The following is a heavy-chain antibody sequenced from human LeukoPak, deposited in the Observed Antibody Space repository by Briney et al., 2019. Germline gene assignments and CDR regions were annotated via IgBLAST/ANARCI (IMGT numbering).Heavy chain of an antibody. Sequence: ASVKVSSKASGYTFTSYGISWVRQAPGQGLEWMGWINPNSGGTNYAQKFQGWVTMTRDTSISTAYMELSRLRSDDTAVYYCARDGGAVAGFDAFDIWGQGTMVTVSS. CDR1: GYTFTSYG. V-gene: IGHV1-2*04. CDR3: ARDGGAVAGFDAFDI. D-gene: IGHD6-19*01. J-gene: IGHJ3*02. CDR2: INPNSGGT.